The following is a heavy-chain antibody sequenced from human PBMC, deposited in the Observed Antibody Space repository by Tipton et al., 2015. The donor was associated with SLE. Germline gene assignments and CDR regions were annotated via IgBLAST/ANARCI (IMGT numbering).Heavy chain of an antibody. J-gene: IGHJ6*03. V-gene: IGHV4-31*03. CDR1: GGSISNGGYY. CDR3: ARGAPSYYYYMDV. CDR2: IYYTGTT. Sequence: TLSLTCTVSGGSISNGGYYWSWVRQHPGKGLEWIGYIYYTGTTYYNPSLKSRLTMSVDTSKNLFSLELSSVTAADTAVYYCARGAPSYYYYMDVWGEGTTVTVSS.